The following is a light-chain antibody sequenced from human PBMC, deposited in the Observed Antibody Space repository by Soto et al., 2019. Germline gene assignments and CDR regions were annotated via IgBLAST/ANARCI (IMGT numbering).Light chain of an antibody. V-gene: IGKV3-11*01. CDR3: QQRSNWAYT. Sequence: EIVLTQSQATLSLSPGERATLSCRASQSVSSYLAWYQQKVGQAPRLRIYDASNRATGIPARFSGSGSGTDFTLTISSLEPEDFAVYYCQQRSNWAYTFGQGTKLEIK. CDR1: QSVSSY. J-gene: IGKJ2*01. CDR2: DAS.